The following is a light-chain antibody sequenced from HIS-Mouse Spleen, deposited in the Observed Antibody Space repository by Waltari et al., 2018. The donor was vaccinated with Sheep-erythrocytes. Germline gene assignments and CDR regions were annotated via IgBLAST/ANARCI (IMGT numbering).Light chain of an antibody. CDR3: QVWDSSSDHPYV. V-gene: IGLV3-21*02. CDR2: DDS. Sequence: SYVLTQPPSVSVAPGQTARITCGGNNIGSKSVHWYQQKPGQAPVLVVYDDSDRPPGIPERFSGSNSGNTATLTISRVEAGDEADYYCQVWDSSSDHPYVFGTGTKVTVL. CDR1: NIGSKS. J-gene: IGLJ1*01.